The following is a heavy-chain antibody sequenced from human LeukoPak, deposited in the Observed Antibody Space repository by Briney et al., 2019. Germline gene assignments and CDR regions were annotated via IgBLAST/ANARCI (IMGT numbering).Heavy chain of an antibody. CDR1: GGSISSYY. Sequence: PSETLSLTCTVSGGSISSYYWSWIRQPPGKGLEWIGYIYYSGSTNYNPSLKSRVTISVDTSKNQFSLKLSSVTAADTAVYYCARHESGDYYGSSGLYYYYYYMDVWGKGTTVTVSS. CDR3: ARHESGDYYGSSGLYYYYYYMDV. V-gene: IGHV4-59*08. D-gene: IGHD3-22*01. J-gene: IGHJ6*03. CDR2: IYYSGST.